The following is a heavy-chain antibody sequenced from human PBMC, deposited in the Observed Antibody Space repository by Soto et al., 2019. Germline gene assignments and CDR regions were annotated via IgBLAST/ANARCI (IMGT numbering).Heavy chain of an antibody. CDR2: IYYSGST. D-gene: IGHD4-17*01. Sequence: SETLSLTCTVSGGPISSGGYYWSWIRQHPGKGLEWIGYIYYSGSTYYNPSLKSRVTISVDTSKNQFSLKLSSVTAADTAVYYCARALTTVTLFDPWGQGTLVTVSS. V-gene: IGHV4-31*03. CDR1: GGPISSGGYY. CDR3: ARALTTVTLFDP. J-gene: IGHJ5*02.